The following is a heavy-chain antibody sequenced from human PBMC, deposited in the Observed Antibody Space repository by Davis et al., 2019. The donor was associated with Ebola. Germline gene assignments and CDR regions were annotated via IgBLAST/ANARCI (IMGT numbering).Heavy chain of an antibody. J-gene: IGHJ6*04. Sequence: GGSLRLSCAASGFTFSSYGMHWVRQAPGKGLEWVAVISYDGSNKYYADSVKGRFTISRDNSKNTLYLQMNSLRAEDTAVYYCACGSCYYYGMDVWGKGTTVTVSS. CDR3: ACGSCYYYGMDV. CDR2: ISYDGSNK. V-gene: IGHV3-30*03. CDR1: GFTFSSYG. D-gene: IGHD2-15*01.